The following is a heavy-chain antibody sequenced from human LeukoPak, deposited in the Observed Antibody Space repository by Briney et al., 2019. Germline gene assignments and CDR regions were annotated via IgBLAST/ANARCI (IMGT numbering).Heavy chain of an antibody. J-gene: IGHJ5*02. D-gene: IGHD3-22*01. Sequence: ESGPALVKPTQTLTLTCTFSGFSLSTSGMCVSWIRQSPGKALEWLARIDWDDDKYYSTSLKTRLTISKDNSKNQVVLTMTNMDPVDTATYYCARIRVYYDSSGYYSNWFDPWGQGTLVTVSS. CDR3: ARIRVYYDSSGYYSNWFDP. CDR1: GFSLSTSGMC. V-gene: IGHV2-70*11. CDR2: IDWDDDK.